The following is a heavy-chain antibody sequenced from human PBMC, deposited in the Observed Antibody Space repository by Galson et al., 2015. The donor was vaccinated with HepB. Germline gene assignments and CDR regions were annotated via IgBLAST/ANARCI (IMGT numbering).Heavy chain of an antibody. D-gene: IGHD3-3*01. V-gene: IGHV1-46*01. CDR3: AVPFLGVDRLDV. J-gene: IGHJ6*04. CDR1: GYTFTSYY. CDR2: INPSGGST. Sequence: SVKVSCKASGYTFTSYYMHWVRQAPGQGLEWMGIINPSGGSTSYAQKFQGRVTMTRDTSTSTVYMELSSLRSEDTAVYYCAVPFLGVDRLDVWGKGTTVTVSS.